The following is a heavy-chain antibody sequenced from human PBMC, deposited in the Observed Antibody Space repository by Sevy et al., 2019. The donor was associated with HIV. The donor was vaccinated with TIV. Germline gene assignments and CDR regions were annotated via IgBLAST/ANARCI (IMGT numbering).Heavy chain of an antibody. D-gene: IGHD3-22*01. Sequence: GGSLRLSCAASGFTFSSYSMHWVRQAPGKGLEWVSSINSISTYIYYADSVKGRFTISRDNAKNSLYLQSNSLRAEDTAVYYWARGPDYYDSSGYYYQWGQGTLVTVSS. J-gene: IGHJ4*02. CDR3: ARGPDYYDSSGYYYQ. CDR1: GFTFSSYS. CDR2: INSISTYI. V-gene: IGHV3-21*01.